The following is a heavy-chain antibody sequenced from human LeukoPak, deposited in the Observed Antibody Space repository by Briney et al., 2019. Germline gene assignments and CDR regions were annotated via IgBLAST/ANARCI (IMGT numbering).Heavy chain of an antibody. CDR1: GYSISSGYY. Sequence: TPSETLSLTCTVSGYSISSGYYWSWIRQPPGKGLEWIGYIYYSGSTNYNPSLKSRVTISVDTSKNQFSLKLSSVTAADTAVYYCARSGSYSFTAFDIWGRGTMVTVSS. CDR2: IYYSGST. V-gene: IGHV4-61*01. J-gene: IGHJ3*02. D-gene: IGHD1-26*01. CDR3: ARSGSYSFTAFDI.